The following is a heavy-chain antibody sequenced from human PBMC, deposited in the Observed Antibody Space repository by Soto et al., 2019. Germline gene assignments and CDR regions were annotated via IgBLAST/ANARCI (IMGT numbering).Heavy chain of an antibody. CDR2: ISAYNGNT. D-gene: IGHD3-9*01. V-gene: IGHV1-18*01. CDR3: ARERKAILTGLNWFDP. Sequence: QVQLVQSGAEVKKPGASVKVSCKASGYTFTSYGISWVRQAPGQGLEWMGWISAYNGNTNYAQKLKGRVTMTTDTSTSTAYMELRSLRSDDTAVYYCARERKAILTGLNWFDPWGQGTLVTVSS. CDR1: GYTFTSYG. J-gene: IGHJ5*02.